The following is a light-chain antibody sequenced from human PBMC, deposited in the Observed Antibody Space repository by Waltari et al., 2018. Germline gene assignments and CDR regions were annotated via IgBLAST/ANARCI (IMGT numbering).Light chain of an antibody. V-gene: IGLV2-8*01. CDR2: EVL. CDR1: SSDVGRYNY. J-gene: IGLJ1*01. Sequence: QSALTQPPSASGSPGQSVTISCTGTSSDVGRYNYVSWYQHHPGEAPKLIISEVLKRPSGFPSRFSGSKSGNPASLTVSGLQPEDEADYYCSSFAGYNTPFVFGTGTKVTVL. CDR3: SSFAGYNTPFV.